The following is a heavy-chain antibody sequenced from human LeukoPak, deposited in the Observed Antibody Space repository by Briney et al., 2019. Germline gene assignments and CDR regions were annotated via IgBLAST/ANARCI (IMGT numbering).Heavy chain of an antibody. D-gene: IGHD2-15*01. Sequence: GGSLRLSCVASGFTFSGYAMSWVRQAPGKGLEWVSAISGSGGSTYYADSVKGRFTISRDNSKNTLYLQMNSLRAEDTAVYYCAKTRYCSGGSCHSDYWGQGTLVTVSS. CDR2: ISGSGGST. CDR3: AKTRYCSGGSCHSDY. CDR1: GFTFSGYA. V-gene: IGHV3-23*01. J-gene: IGHJ4*02.